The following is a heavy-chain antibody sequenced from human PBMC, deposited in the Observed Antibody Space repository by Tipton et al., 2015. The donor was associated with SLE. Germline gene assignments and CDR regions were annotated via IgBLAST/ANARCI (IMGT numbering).Heavy chain of an antibody. CDR1: GGSFSGYY. D-gene: IGHD6-6*01. CDR3: AREGGYSSSSDAFDI. V-gene: IGHV4-34*01. J-gene: IGHJ3*02. CDR2: INHSGST. Sequence: TLSLTCAVYGGSFSGYYWRWIRQPPGKGLEWIGEINHSGSTNYNPSLKSQVTISVDTSTNHFSLKLSSVTAADTAVYYCAREGGYSSSSDAFDIWGQGTTFPASS.